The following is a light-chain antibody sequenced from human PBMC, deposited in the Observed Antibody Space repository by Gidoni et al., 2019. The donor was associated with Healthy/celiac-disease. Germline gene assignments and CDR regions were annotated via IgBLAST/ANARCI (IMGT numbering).Light chain of an antibody. CDR3: QQSYSTPWT. CDR1: QSISSY. J-gene: IGKJ1*01. CDR2: AAS. Sequence: DIQMTQSPSSLSASVGDRVTITCRASQSISSYLNWYQQKPGKAPKLLIYAASSLQSGVPSRCSGSGSGTDFTLTISSLQPEDFATYYWQQSYSTPWTFGQXTKVEIK. V-gene: IGKV1-39*01.